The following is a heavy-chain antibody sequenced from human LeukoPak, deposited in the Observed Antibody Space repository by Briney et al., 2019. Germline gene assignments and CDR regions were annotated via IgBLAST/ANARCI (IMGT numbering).Heavy chain of an antibody. D-gene: IGHD6-19*01. V-gene: IGHV1-8*02. CDR3: ARATGIAVYDY. CDR1: GYTFTGYY. J-gene: IGHJ4*02. CDR2: MNPNSGNT. Sequence: GASVKVSCKASGYTFTGYYMHWVRQAPGQGLEWMGWMNPNSGNTGYAQKFQGRVTMTRNTSISTAYMELSSLRSEDTAVYYCARATGIAVYDYWGQGTLVTVSS.